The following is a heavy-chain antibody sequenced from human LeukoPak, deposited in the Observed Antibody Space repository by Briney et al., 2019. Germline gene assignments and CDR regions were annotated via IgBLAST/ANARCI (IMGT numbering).Heavy chain of an antibody. V-gene: IGHV1-69*05. Sequence: SVKVSCKASGGTFSSYAISWVRQAPGQGLEWMEGIIPIFGTANYAQKFQGRVTITTDESTSTAYMELSSLRSEDTAVYYCARGPHYDFWSGIFDYWGQGTLVTVSS. D-gene: IGHD3-3*01. CDR3: ARGPHYDFWSGIFDY. CDR1: GGTFSSYA. J-gene: IGHJ4*02. CDR2: IIPIFGTA.